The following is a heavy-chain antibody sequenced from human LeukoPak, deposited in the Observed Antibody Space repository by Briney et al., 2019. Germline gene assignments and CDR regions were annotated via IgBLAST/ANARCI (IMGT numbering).Heavy chain of an antibody. CDR1: GFTFSNYA. CDR3: AKPHDSSGYYLDY. Sequence: GGSLRLSCAASGFTFSNYAMSWVRQAPGKGLEWVSAISGSDGDTYYADSVRGRFTISRDNSKNTLYLQMNSLRAEDTAVYYCAKPHDSSGYYLDYWGQGTLVTVSS. CDR2: ISGSDGDT. J-gene: IGHJ4*02. V-gene: IGHV3-23*01. D-gene: IGHD3-22*01.